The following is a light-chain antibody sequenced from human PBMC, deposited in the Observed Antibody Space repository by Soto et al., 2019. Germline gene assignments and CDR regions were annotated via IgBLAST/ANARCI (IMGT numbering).Light chain of an antibody. CDR1: QSVSSSY. J-gene: IGKJ5*01. CDR3: QQYGSSPPIT. V-gene: IGKV3-20*01. Sequence: EIVLTQSPGTLSLSPGERATLSCRASQSVSSSYLAWYQQNPGQAPRLLIYGASSRATGIPDRFSGSGSGTDFTITISRLEPEDFAVYYCQQYGSSPPITFGQGTRLEIK. CDR2: GAS.